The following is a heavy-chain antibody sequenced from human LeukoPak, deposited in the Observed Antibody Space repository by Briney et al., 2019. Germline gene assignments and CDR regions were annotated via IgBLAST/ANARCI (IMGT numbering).Heavy chain of an antibody. CDR3: ARPGYYYDSSGYYGAFDI. J-gene: IGHJ3*02. CDR2: ISSTSSYI. Sequence: GGSLRLSCAASGFTFSSCSMNWVRQAPGKGLEWVSSISSTSSYIYYADSVKGRFTISRDNAKNSLYLQMNSLRAEDTAVYYCARPGYYYDSSGYYGAFDIWGQGTMVTVSS. CDR1: GFTFSSCS. V-gene: IGHV3-21*01. D-gene: IGHD3-22*01.